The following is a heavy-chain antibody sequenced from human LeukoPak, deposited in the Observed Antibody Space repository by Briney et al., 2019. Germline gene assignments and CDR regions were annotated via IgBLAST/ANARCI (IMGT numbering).Heavy chain of an antibody. D-gene: IGHD1-26*01. J-gene: IGHJ4*02. CDR1: GGSISSSNW. CDR2: IYHSGST. CDR3: ARESVGWELSYYFDY. Sequence: SETLSLTCAVSGGSISSSNWWSWVRQPPWKGLEWIGEIYHSGSTNYNPSLKSRVTISVDKSKNQFSLKLSSVTAADTAVYYCARESVGWELSYYFDYWGQGTLVTVSS. V-gene: IGHV4-4*02.